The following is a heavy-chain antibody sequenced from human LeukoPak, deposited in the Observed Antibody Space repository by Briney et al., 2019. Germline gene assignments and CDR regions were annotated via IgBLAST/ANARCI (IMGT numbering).Heavy chain of an antibody. CDR1: GYTFTGYY. V-gene: IGHV1-2*06. J-gene: IGHJ4*02. CDR3: AREPRFERPGPDSSGYYWADSGDY. Sequence: ASVKVSCKASGYTFTGYYMHWVRQAPGQGLEWMGRINPNSGGTNYAQKFQGRVTMTRDTSISTAYRELSRLRSDDTAVYYCAREPRFERPGPDSSGYYWADSGDYWGQGTLVTVSS. CDR2: INPNSGGT. D-gene: IGHD3-22*01.